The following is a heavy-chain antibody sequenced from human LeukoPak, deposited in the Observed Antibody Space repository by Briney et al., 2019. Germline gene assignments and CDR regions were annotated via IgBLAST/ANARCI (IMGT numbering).Heavy chain of an antibody. Sequence: SETLSLTCTVSGGSISSSSYYWGRIRQPPGKGLEWIGSIYYSGSTYYNPSLKSRVTISVDTSKNQFSLKLSSVTAADTAVYYCASTTVDYYDSSGYFDYWGQGTLVTVSS. CDR1: GGSISSSSYY. D-gene: IGHD3-22*01. J-gene: IGHJ4*02. V-gene: IGHV4-39*07. CDR2: IYYSGST. CDR3: ASTTVDYYDSSGYFDY.